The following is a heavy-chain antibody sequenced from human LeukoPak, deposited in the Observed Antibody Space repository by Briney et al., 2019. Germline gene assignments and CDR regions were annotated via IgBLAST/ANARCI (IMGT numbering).Heavy chain of an antibody. CDR2: ISGSGGRT. CDR1: GFTFSSYP. D-gene: IGHD2-2*01. Sequence: GGSLRLSCAASGFTFSSYPMKWVRQAPGKGLEWVSAISGSGGRTYYADSVNGRFTISRDNPQNTLYLQMNSLRADDTAVYYCAYYCATGSICYLRDYWGQGTLVTVSS. V-gene: IGHV3-23*01. CDR3: AYYCATGSICYLRDY. J-gene: IGHJ4*02.